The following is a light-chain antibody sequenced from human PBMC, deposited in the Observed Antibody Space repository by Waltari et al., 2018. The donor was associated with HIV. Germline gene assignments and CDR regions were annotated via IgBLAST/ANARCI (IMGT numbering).Light chain of an antibody. CDR1: RRDVGFFTR. Sequence: QSALTQPPSVSGSPGQYVTISCSGTRRDVGFFTRLSWYHQPPGTAPKLIIYEVSNRPSGVPDRFSGSKSGNTASLTISGLQAEDEAVYHCSSYTTSNTFVFGTGTLVTVL. V-gene: IGLV2-18*02. CDR3: SSYTTSNTFV. CDR2: EVS. J-gene: IGLJ1*01.